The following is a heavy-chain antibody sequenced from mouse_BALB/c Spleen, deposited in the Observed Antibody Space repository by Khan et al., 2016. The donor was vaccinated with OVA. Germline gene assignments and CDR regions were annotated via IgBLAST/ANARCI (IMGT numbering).Heavy chain of an antibody. Sequence: VQLKESGPGLVAPSQSLSITCTIPGFSLTNYGVHWVRQPPGKGLEWLVLMWSDGSTTYNSALKSRLTISKDNSKSQVFLKMNSLQTDDTAMYFCARQPYYHYNVMDYWGQGTSVTVSS. CDR2: MWSDGST. J-gene: IGHJ4*01. CDR1: GFSLTNYG. V-gene: IGHV2-6-1*01. D-gene: IGHD2-10*01. CDR3: ARQPYYHYNVMDY.